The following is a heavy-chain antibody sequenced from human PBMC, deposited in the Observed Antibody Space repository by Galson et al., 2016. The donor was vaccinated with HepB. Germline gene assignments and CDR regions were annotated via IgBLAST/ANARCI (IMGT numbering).Heavy chain of an antibody. J-gene: IGHJ4*02. V-gene: IGHV3-48*02. CDR3: ARVVYGSGSYYRFYDY. Sequence: SLRLSCAASGFIFSGYWMHWVRQVPGKGLEWISYITSSSSLIFYADSVKGRFTISRDNARNSLYLQMNILRDEDTAVYYRARVVYGSGSYYRFYDYWGQGTLVTVSS. CDR2: ITSSSSLI. D-gene: IGHD3-10*01. CDR1: GFIFSGYW.